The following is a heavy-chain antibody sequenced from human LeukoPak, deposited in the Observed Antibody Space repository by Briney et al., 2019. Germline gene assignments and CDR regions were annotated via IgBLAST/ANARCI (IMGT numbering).Heavy chain of an antibody. J-gene: IGHJ4*02. CDR1: GYTFTSYY. CDR3: ARSMIVVVITPPSDY. CDR2: INPSGGST. V-gene: IGHV1-46*01. D-gene: IGHD3-22*01. Sequence: GASVKVSCKASGYTFTSYYMHWVRQAPGQGLEWMGIINPSGGSTSYAQKFQGRVTMTRDTSTSTVYMELSSLRSEDTAVYYCARSMIVVVITPPSDYWGQGTLVTVSS.